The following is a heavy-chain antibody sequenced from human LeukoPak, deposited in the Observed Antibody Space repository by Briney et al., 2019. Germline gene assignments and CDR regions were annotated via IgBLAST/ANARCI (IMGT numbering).Heavy chain of an antibody. Sequence: GGSLRLSCAASGFTFSSYAMNWVRQAPGKGLEWVSLISGSGGSTYYSDSVKGRFTISRDNSKNTLYLQMNSLRPEDTAIYYCAKSTRGYSYHYYFDYWGQGTLVTVSS. V-gene: IGHV3-23*01. J-gene: IGHJ4*02. CDR2: ISGSGGST. CDR1: GFTFSSYA. CDR3: AKSTRGYSYHYYFDY. D-gene: IGHD5-18*01.